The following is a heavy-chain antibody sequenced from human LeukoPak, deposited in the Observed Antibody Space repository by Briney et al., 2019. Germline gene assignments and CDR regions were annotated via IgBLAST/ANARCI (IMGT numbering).Heavy chain of an antibody. CDR3: ATSSGWALGWFDP. D-gene: IGHD6-19*01. Sequence: SETLSLTCAVSGGSISNGGYSWSWIRQPAGKGLEWIGRIYTSGSTNYNPSLKSRVTMSVDTSKNQFSLKLSSVTAADTAVYYCATSSGWALGWFDPWGQGTLVTVSS. J-gene: IGHJ5*02. CDR1: GGSISNGGYS. V-gene: IGHV4-61*02. CDR2: IYTSGST.